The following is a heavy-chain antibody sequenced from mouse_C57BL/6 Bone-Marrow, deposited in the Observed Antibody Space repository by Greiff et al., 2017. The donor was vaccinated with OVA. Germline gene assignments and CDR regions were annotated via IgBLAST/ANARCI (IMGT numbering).Heavy chain of an antibody. CDR3: ARDEDWGYYYAMDY. Sequence: QVHVKQSGPELVKPGASVKISCKASGYTFTDYYINWVKQRPGQGLEWIGWIFPGSGSTYYNEKFKGKATLTVDKSSSTAYMLLSSLTSEDSAVYFCARDEDWGYYYAMDYWGQGTSVTVSS. V-gene: IGHV1-75*01. CDR2: IFPGSGST. D-gene: IGHD4-1*01. J-gene: IGHJ4*01. CDR1: GYTFTDYY.